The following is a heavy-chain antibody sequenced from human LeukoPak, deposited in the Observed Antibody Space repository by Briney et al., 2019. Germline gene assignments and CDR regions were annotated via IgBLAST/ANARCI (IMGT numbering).Heavy chain of an antibody. CDR1: GFTFSSYW. J-gene: IGHJ4*02. V-gene: IGHV3-21*01. CDR2: ISSSSSYI. CDR3: ARGGRDGYNNAY. D-gene: IGHD5-24*01. Sequence: GGSLRLSCAASGFTFSSYWMSWVRQAPGKGLEWVSSISSSSSYIYYADSVKGRFTISRDNAKNSLYLQVNSLRAEDTAVYYCARGGRDGYNNAYWGQGTLVTVSS.